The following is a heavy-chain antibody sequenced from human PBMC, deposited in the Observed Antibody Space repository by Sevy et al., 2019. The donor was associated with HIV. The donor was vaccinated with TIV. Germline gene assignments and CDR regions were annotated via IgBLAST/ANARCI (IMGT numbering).Heavy chain of an antibody. D-gene: IGHD3-22*01. Sequence: GESLKISCKGSGHSFTSYWINWVRQMPGKGLEWMGRVDPSDSYTKHSPSFQGHVTISSDKSSNTAYLQWSSLKASDTAMYYCAMQGERISMIVVPGPNTFDIWGQGTMVTVSS. CDR3: AMQGERISMIVVPGPNTFDI. CDR1: GHSFTSYW. CDR2: VDPSDSYT. J-gene: IGHJ3*02. V-gene: IGHV5-10-1*01.